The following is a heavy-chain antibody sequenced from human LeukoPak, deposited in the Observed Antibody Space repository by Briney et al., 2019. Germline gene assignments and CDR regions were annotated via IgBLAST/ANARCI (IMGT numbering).Heavy chain of an antibody. D-gene: IGHD6-6*01. Sequence: GSLRLSCAASGFTFSSYGMHWVRQAPGKGLEWVAFIRYDGSNKYYADSVKGRFTISRDNSKNTLYLQMNSLRAEDTAVYYCAEDLRAARPGDFQHWGQGTLVTVSS. J-gene: IGHJ1*01. V-gene: IGHV3-30*02. CDR2: IRYDGSNK. CDR1: GFTFSSYG. CDR3: AEDLRAARPGDFQH.